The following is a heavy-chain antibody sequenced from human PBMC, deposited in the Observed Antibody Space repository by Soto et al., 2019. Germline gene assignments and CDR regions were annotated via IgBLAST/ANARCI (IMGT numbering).Heavy chain of an antibody. CDR3: ARSEWLLSSLFDC. CDR2: IYYSGST. Sequence: LPETLSLTCTVSGGSVSSGSYYWSWIRQPPGKGLEWIGYIYYSGSTNYNPSLKSRVTISVDTSKNQFSLKLSSVTAADTAVYYCARSEWLLSSLFDCWGQGTLVTVSS. D-gene: IGHD3-3*01. J-gene: IGHJ4*02. V-gene: IGHV4-61*01. CDR1: GGSVSSGSYY.